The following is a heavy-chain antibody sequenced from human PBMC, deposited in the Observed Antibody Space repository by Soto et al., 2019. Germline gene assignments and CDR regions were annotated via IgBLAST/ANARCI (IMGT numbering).Heavy chain of an antibody. J-gene: IGHJ4*02. CDR2: INPKSGGT. D-gene: IGHD1-26*01. V-gene: IGHV1-2*04. CDR3: ARAPIPGIRPFDY. Sequence: ASVKVSCKASGYTFTGYYMHWGRQAPGQGLEWMGWINPKSGGTNYAQKFQGWVTRTRDTSISTAYMELSRLRSDDTAVYYCARAPIPGIRPFDYWGQGTLVTVFS. CDR1: GYTFTGYY.